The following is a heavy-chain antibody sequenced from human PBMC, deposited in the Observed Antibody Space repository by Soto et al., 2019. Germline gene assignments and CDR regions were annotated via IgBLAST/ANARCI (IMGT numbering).Heavy chain of an antibody. V-gene: IGHV5-51*01. Sequence: PGESLKISCKASGYSFTNYWIGWVRQMPGKGLEWMGIIYPRDSETRYSQSFEGQVATSADKSITTAYLHWGSLKASDSAMYYCARVYSGTYYLLDSWGQGTLVTVSS. J-gene: IGHJ4*02. CDR3: ARVYSGTYYLLDS. CDR2: IYPRDSET. CDR1: GYSFTNYW. D-gene: IGHD1-26*01.